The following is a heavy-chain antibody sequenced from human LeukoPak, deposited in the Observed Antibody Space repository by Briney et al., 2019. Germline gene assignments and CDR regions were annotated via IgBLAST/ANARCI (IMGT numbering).Heavy chain of an antibody. V-gene: IGHV3-73*01. D-gene: IGHD7-27*01. CDR1: GFTFSGSA. Sequence: GGSLRRSCAVSGFTFSGSAIHWVRQASGKGLEWVGRIRSKANSYATEYGASVKGRFTISRDDSRNTAYLQMSSLKTEDTAIYFCTRSFNWGSDYWGQGTLVTVSS. CDR3: TRSFNWGSDY. J-gene: IGHJ4*02. CDR2: IRSKANSYAT.